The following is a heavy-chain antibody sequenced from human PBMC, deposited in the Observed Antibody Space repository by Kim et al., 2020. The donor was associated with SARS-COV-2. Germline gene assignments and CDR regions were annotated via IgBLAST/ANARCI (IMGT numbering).Heavy chain of an antibody. Sequence: ASVKVSCKTSGYTFTTYGLSWVRKAPGQGLEWMGWISTDSGYTKYAQKFQDRVTLTKDTSTSTAYMELRSLISDDTAVYFCARDRDYRFDLWGQGTLVTV. J-gene: IGHJ4*02. CDR1: GYTFTTYG. D-gene: IGHD3-16*02. CDR2: ISTDSGYT. CDR3: ARDRDYRFDL. V-gene: IGHV1-18*01.